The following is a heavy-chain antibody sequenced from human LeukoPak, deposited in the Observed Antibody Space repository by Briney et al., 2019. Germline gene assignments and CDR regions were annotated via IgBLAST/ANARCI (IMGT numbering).Heavy chain of an antibody. J-gene: IGHJ4*02. CDR3: ARDLDGSGSYYTDY. Sequence: ASVKVSCKASGYIFTSYYMHWVRQAPGQGLEWMGIINPSGGSTSYAQKLQGRFTMSTDTSTSTAYMELRSLTSDDTAVYYCARDLDGSGSYYTDYWGQGTLVTVSS. D-gene: IGHD3-10*01. V-gene: IGHV1-46*01. CDR2: INPSGGST. CDR1: GYIFTSYY.